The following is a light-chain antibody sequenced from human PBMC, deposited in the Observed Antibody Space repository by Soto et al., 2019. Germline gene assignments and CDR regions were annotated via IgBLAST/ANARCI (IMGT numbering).Light chain of an antibody. CDR2: KAS. J-gene: IGKJ1*01. V-gene: IGKV1-5*03. CDR1: QSISNW. Sequence: DIQMTQSPSTLSASVGDRVTITCRASQSISNWLAWYQQKPGKAPKLLIYKASSLESEVPSRFSGGGSGTEFTLTISSLQPDDFATYYCQQYNSYSPWTFGQGTKVEIK. CDR3: QQYNSYSPWT.